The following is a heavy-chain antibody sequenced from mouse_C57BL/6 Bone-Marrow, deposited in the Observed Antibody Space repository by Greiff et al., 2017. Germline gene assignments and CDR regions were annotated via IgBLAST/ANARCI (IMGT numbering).Heavy chain of an antibody. D-gene: IGHD1-1*02. J-gene: IGHJ2*01. CDR1: GFTFSDYG. Sequence: EVKVVESGGGLVKPGGSLKLSCAASGFTFSDYGMHWVRQAPEKGMEWVAYISSGSSTIYYADTVKGRFTIFRDNAKNNLFLHMTSLRSEDTAMDYCASVCSGGSLFDYWGQGTTLTVSS. V-gene: IGHV5-17*01. CDR3: ASVCSGGSLFDY. CDR2: ISSGSSTI.